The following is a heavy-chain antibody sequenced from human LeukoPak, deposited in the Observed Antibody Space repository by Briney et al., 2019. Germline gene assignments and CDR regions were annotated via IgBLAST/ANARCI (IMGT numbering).Heavy chain of an antibody. V-gene: IGHV4-34*01. CDR2: INHSGST. CDR1: GGSFSGYY. CDR3: ARDGDYYYYYMDV. Sequence: SETLSLTCAVYGGSFSGYYWSWIRQPPGKGLELIGEINHSGSTNYNPSLKSRVTISVDTSKNQFSLKLSSVTAADTAVYYCARDGDYYYYYMDVWGKGTTVTVSS. J-gene: IGHJ6*03. D-gene: IGHD3-16*01.